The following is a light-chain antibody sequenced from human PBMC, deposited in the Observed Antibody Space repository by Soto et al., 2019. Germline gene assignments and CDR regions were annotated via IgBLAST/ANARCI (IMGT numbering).Light chain of an antibody. CDR3: QQRTNWHLT. CDR1: RRVGRS. CDR2: DAS. V-gene: IGKV3-11*01. Sequence: ETVLTHSPATLSWSPGERGTLSCRASRRVGRSLAWYQQKPGQAPRLLIYDASNRATGIPARFSGSGSGTDFTLTISSLEPEDFAIYYCQQRTNWHLTFGGGTKVDIK. J-gene: IGKJ4*01.